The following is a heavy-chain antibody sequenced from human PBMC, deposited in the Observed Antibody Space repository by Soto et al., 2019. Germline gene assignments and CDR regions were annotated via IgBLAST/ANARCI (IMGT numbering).Heavy chain of an antibody. Sequence: SETLSLTCTVSGDSISSSYWSWIRQPPGKGLEWIGYIYYSGSTNYNPSLKSRVTISLDTSKNQFSLKVSSVTAADTAVYYCARGYDWFDPWGQGTLVTVSS. J-gene: IGHJ5*02. CDR3: ARGYDWFDP. D-gene: IGHD5-12*01. CDR1: GDSISSSY. CDR2: IYYSGST. V-gene: IGHV4-59*01.